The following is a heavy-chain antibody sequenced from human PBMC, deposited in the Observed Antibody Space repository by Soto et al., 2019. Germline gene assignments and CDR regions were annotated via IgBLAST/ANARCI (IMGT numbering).Heavy chain of an antibody. Sequence: ASVKVSCKASGYTFTGYCIHWVRQSPGQGLEWMGWINPNSGDTNYAQKFQDWVTMTGDTSISTAYMELSRLKSDDTAVYYCATSMIFSMPSSFDFWGQGSMVTVSS. CDR1: GYTFTGYC. CDR3: ATSMIFSMPSSFDF. J-gene: IGHJ3*01. V-gene: IGHV1-2*04. D-gene: IGHD3-9*01. CDR2: INPNSGDT.